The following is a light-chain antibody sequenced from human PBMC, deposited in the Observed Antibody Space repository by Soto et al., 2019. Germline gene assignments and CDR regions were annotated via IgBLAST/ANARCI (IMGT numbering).Light chain of an antibody. CDR2: DVS. J-gene: IGLJ1*01. Sequence: QSALTQPASVSGSPGQSITISCTGTSSDVGGYNYVSWYQHHPGKAPKLMIYDVSNRPSGVSNRFSGSKSGNTASLTISGLEPEDEDDDYGCSYTTSNNRQIVFGPGTKVTVL. CDR1: SSDVGGYNY. CDR3: CSYTTSNNRQIV. V-gene: IGLV2-14*03.